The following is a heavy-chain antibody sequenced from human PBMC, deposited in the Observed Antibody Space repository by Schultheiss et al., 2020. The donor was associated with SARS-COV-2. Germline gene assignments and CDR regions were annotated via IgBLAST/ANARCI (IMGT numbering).Heavy chain of an antibody. D-gene: IGHD2-15*01. V-gene: IGHV4-59*08. J-gene: IGHJ5*02. Sequence: SETLSLTCTVSGGSISSYYWSWIRQPPGKGLEWIGYIYYSGSTYYNPSLKSRVTISVDTSKNQFSLKLSSVTAADTAVYYCARQSCSGGSCYSDWFDPWGQGTLVTVSS. CDR1: GGSISSYY. CDR3: ARQSCSGGSCYSDWFDP. CDR2: IYYSGST.